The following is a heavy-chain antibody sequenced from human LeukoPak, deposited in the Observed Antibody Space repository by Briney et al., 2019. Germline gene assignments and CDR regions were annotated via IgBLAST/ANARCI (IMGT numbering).Heavy chain of an antibody. CDR1: GFTFSNSY. V-gene: IGHV3-53*01. D-gene: IGHD5-24*01. CDR3: ARTFVSGDGYKVGYFDY. CDR2: IYPSGNI. J-gene: IGHJ4*02. Sequence: GGSLRLSCAASGFTFSNSYMSWVRQAPGKGLEWVSLIYPSGNIYYADSVKGRFTISRDNSKNTLFLQMNSLRAENTAIYYCARTFVSGDGYKVGYFDYWGQGTLVTVSS.